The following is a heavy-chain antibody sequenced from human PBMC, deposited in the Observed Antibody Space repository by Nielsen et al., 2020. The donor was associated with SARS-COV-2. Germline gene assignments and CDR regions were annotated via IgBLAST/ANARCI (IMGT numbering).Heavy chain of an antibody. V-gene: IGHV4-31*03. D-gene: IGHD3-22*01. Sequence: SETLSLTCTVSGGSISSGGYYWSWIRQHPGKGLEWIGYIYYSGGTYYNPSLKSRVTISVDTSKNQFSLKLSSVTAADTAVYYCARAPITMIVVVTAFDYWGQGTLVTVSS. CDR3: ARAPITMIVVVTAFDY. CDR2: IYYSGGT. CDR1: GGSISSGGYY. J-gene: IGHJ4*02.